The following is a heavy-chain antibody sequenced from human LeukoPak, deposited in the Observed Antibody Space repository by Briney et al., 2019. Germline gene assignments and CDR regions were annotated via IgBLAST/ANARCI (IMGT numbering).Heavy chain of an antibody. CDR1: GFTFSSYS. D-gene: IGHD5-24*01. J-gene: IGHJ3*02. V-gene: IGHV3-21*01. Sequence: GGSLRLSCVASGFTFSSYSMNWVRQAPGKGLEWVSSISSSSSYIYYSDSVKGRLTISRENAKNSLYLQMKSPRAEDTAVYYCARERDASDAFDIWGQGTMVTVSS. CDR2: ISSSSSYI. CDR3: ARERDASDAFDI.